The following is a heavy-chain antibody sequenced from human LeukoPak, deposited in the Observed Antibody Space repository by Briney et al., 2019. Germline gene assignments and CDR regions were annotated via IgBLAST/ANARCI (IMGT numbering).Heavy chain of an antibody. CDR3: AKLATDY. J-gene: IGHJ4*02. V-gene: IGHV3-30*18. CDR1: GFTFSSYG. Sequence: GGSLRLSCAASGFTFSSYGMHWVRQAPGKGLEWVAVISYDGSNKYYADSVKGRFTIPRDNSKNTLYLQMNSLRAEDTAVYYCAKLATDYWGQGTLVTVSS. D-gene: IGHD1-26*01. CDR2: ISYDGSNK.